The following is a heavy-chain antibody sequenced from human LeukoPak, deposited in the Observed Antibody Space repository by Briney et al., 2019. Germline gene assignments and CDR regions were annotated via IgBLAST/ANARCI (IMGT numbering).Heavy chain of an antibody. D-gene: IGHD3-10*01. CDR3: ARGWSYYGSGSYYIDPHFDY. CDR1: GYTFTGYY. CDR2: INPNSGGT. J-gene: IGHJ4*02. Sequence: ASVKVSCKASGYTFTGYYMHWVRQAPGQGLEWMGWINPNSGGTNYAQKFQGRVTMTRDTSISTAYMELSRLRSDDTAVYYCARGWSYYGSGSYYIDPHFDYWGQGTLVTGSS. V-gene: IGHV1-2*02.